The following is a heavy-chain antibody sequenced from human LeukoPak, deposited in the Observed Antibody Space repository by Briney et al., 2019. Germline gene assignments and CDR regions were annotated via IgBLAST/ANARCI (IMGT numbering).Heavy chain of an antibody. J-gene: IGHJ6*03. Sequence: GGSLRLSCAASGFTFSIYSMNWVRQAPGKGLEWVSSISSSSSYIYYADSVKGRFTISRDNAKNSLYLQMNSLRAEDTAVYYCARHWGYYYMDVWGKGTTVTVSS. CDR2: ISSSSSYI. D-gene: IGHD7-27*01. CDR3: ARHWGYYYMDV. V-gene: IGHV3-21*01. CDR1: GFTFSIYS.